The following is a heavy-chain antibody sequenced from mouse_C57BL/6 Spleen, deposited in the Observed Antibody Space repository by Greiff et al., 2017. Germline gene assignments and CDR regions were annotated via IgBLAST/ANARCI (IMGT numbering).Heavy chain of an antibody. V-gene: IGHV5-17*01. CDR1: GFTFSDYG. Sequence: EVKLQESGGGLVKPGGSLKLSCAASGFTFSDYGMHWVRQAPEKGLEWVAYISSGSSTIYYADTVKGRFTISRDNAKNTLFLQMTSLRSEDTAMYYCARRFSNYGGYYAMDYWGQGTSVTVSS. D-gene: IGHD2-5*01. J-gene: IGHJ4*01. CDR2: ISSGSSTI. CDR3: ARRFSNYGGYYAMDY.